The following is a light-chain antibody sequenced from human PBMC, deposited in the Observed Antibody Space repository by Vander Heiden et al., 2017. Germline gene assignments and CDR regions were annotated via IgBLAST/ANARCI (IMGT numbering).Light chain of an antibody. Sequence: SPGQTATITSSGHGLPNQYAFWYQQKPDQAPLWVLYLDIERPPGLPERFSASSSGTTDTLTISGARAEDEADYYCQSADSAAGTYHVFGGGTKLTVL. J-gene: IGLJ2*01. CDR1: GLPNQY. CDR3: QSADSAAGTYHV. V-gene: IGLV3-25*03. CDR2: LDI.